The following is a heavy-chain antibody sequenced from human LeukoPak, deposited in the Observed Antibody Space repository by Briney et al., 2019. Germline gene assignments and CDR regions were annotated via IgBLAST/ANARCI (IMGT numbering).Heavy chain of an antibody. D-gene: IGHD3-10*01. V-gene: IGHV3-11*04. Sequence: GGSLRLSCAASGFTFSDYYMSWIRQAPGKGLEWVSYISSSGSTIYYADSVKGRFTISRDNAKNSLYLQMNSLRAEDTAVYYCARDLIPAYYYGSGGYWGQGTLVTVSS. CDR1: GFTFSDYY. J-gene: IGHJ4*02. CDR3: ARDLIPAYYYGSGGY. CDR2: ISSSGSTI.